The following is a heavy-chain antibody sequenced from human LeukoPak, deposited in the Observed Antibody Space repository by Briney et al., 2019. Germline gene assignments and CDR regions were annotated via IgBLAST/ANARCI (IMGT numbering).Heavy chain of an antibody. D-gene: IGHD6-19*01. J-gene: IGHJ4*02. V-gene: IGHV5-51*01. Sequence: INGKGLEWMGIIFPGDSDTICSPSFQGQVTISADKSINTAYLQWSSLKASDTAMYYCARLREQWPSDYWGQGSRVTVSS. CDR3: ARLREQWPSDY. CDR2: IFPGDSDT.